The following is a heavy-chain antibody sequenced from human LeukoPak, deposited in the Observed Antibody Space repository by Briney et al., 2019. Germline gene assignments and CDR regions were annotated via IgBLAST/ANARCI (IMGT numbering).Heavy chain of an antibody. CDR1: GFTFSNYW. V-gene: IGHV3-74*01. J-gene: IGHJ6*03. Sequence: GGSLRLSCAATGFTFSNYWMHWVRQAPGKGLVWVSRINSDGSSTSYADSVKGRFTISRDNAKNTLYLQMNSLRAEDTAVYYCARVSSGSYFGYYYYYMDVWGKGTTVTVSS. CDR2: INSDGSST. CDR3: ARVSSGSYFGYYYYYMDV. D-gene: IGHD1-26*01.